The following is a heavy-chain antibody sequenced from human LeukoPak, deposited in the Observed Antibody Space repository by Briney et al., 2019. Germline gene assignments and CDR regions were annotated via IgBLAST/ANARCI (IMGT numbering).Heavy chain of an antibody. J-gene: IGHJ4*02. V-gene: IGHV3-7*01. CDR2: IKQDGSEK. CDR3: VRGAAAGQLDY. Sequence: PGGSLRLSCAASGFTFSSYAMSWVRQAPGKGLEWVANIKQDGSEKWYVDSVNGRFTISRDNAENSLFLHMNSLRVEDTAVYYCVRGAAAGQLDYWGQGTLVTVSS. D-gene: IGHD6-13*01. CDR1: GFTFSSYA.